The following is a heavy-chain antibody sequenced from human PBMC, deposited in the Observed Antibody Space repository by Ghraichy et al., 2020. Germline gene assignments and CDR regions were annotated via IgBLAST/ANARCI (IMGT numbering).Heavy chain of an antibody. CDR2: IYYSGST. J-gene: IGHJ4*02. Sequence: SQTLSLTCTVSGGSISSYYWSWIRQPPGKGLEWIGYIYYSGSTNYNPSLKSRVTISVDTSKNQFSLKLSSVTAADTAVYYCARAGRSGWYLDYWGQGTLVTVSS. CDR1: GGSISSYY. CDR3: ARAGRSGWYLDY. V-gene: IGHV4-59*01. D-gene: IGHD6-19*01.